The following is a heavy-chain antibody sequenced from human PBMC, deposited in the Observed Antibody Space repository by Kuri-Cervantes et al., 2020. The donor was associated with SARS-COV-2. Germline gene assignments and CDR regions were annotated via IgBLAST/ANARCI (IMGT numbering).Heavy chain of an antibody. D-gene: IGHD1-26*01. J-gene: IGHJ4*02. CDR3: ARVRGWSYSIYYVDY. V-gene: IGHV3-23*03. Sequence: GGSLRLSCAASGFAFSSYAMSWVRQAPGKGLEWVSVIYRGGSSKYYADSVKGRFTISRDNSKNTLYLQMDSLRAEDTAVYYCARVRGWSYSIYYVDYWGQGTLVTVSS. CDR2: IYRGGSSK. CDR1: GFAFSSYA.